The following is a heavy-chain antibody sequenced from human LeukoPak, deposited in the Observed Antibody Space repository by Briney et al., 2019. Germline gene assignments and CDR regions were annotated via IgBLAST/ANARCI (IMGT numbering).Heavy chain of an antibody. J-gene: IGHJ5*02. D-gene: IGHD2-2*01. CDR3: ARVGYCSSTSCKNWFDP. CDR2: TYYRSKWFS. Sequence: SQTLSLTCAISGDSVSSNSATWNWIRQSPSRGLEWLVRTYYRSKWFSDYAVSVKSRIIINPDTSKNQFSLQLNSVTPEDTAVYYCARVGYCSSTSCKNWFDPWGQGTLVTVSS. V-gene: IGHV6-1*01. CDR1: GDSVSSNSAT.